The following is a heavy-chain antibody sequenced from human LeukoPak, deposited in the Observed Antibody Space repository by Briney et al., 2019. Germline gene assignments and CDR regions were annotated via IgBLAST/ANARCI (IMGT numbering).Heavy chain of an antibody. Sequence: SETLSLTCSVSGASISGGTYYWGWIRQPPGKGLEWIGSSYYNGCTYDNPSLKSRVTISVDTSKNQFSLKLSSVTAADTAVYYCARRGGSGRAFDYWGQGTLVTVCS. CDR3: ARRGGSGRAFDY. CDR1: GASISGGTYY. J-gene: IGHJ4*02. CDR2: SYYNGCT. V-gene: IGHV4-39*01. D-gene: IGHD1-26*01.